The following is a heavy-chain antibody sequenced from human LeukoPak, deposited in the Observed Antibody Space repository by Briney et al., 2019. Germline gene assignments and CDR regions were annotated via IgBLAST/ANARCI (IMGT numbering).Heavy chain of an antibody. V-gene: IGHV3-33*01. Sequence: PGGSLRLSCAASGFTFSSYGMHWVRQAPGKGLEWVAVIWYDGSNKYYADSAKGRFTISRDNSKDTLYLQMNSLRAEDTAVYYCARGYLDYYDSSGYYYPTYFDYWGQGTLVTVSS. J-gene: IGHJ4*02. CDR1: GFTFSSYG. CDR2: IWYDGSNK. D-gene: IGHD3-22*01. CDR3: ARGYLDYYDSSGYYYPTYFDY.